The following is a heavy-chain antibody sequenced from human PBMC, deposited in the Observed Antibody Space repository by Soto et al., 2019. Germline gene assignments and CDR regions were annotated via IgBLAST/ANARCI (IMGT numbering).Heavy chain of an antibody. D-gene: IGHD4-4*01. CDR3: AKDRAGTVTTPDY. V-gene: IGHV3-23*01. J-gene: IGHJ4*02. CDR1: GFTFSSYA. Sequence: PVGSLRLSCAASGFTFSSYAMSWVRQAPGKGLEWVSVINSSGGSTYYADSVKGRFTISRDNSKNTLYLQMNSLRAEDTAVYYCAKDRAGTVTTPDYWGQGTLVTVSS. CDR2: INSSGGST.